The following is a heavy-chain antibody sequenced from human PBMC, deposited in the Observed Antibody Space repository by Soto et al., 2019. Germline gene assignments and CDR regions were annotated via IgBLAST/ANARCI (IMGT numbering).Heavy chain of an antibody. CDR1: GFTFSTYG. D-gene: IGHD3-10*01. CDR3: ARDIMVRGRSYYGMDV. CDR2: IWSDGSNE. Sequence: QVQLVESGGGVVQPGMSLRLSCAASGFTFSTYGVHWVRQAAGKGLEWVAVIWSDGSNEYYADSVKGRFTISRDNSKNTLFLQMDSLTTEATAVYYCARDIMVRGRSYYGMDVWGQGTTVTVSS. V-gene: IGHV3-33*01. J-gene: IGHJ6*02.